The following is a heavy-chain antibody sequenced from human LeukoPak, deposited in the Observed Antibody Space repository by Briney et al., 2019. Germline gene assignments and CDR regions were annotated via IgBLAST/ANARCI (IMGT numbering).Heavy chain of an antibody. J-gene: IGHJ4*02. D-gene: IGHD3-22*01. CDR1: GGSISSDSYY. CDR3: ARSPRSWYYDRSGYYPYYFDL. V-gene: IGHV4-61*02. Sequence: SETLSLTCTVSGGSISSDSYYWSWIRQPAGKGLEWIGRIYTSGSTNYNPSLRSRVTISLDTSKKKFSLKLTSVTAADTAVYYCARSPRSWYYDRSGYYPYYFDLWGQGDLVTVSS. CDR2: IYTSGST.